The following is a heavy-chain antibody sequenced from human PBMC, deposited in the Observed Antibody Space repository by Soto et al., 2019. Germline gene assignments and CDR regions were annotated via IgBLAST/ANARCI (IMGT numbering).Heavy chain of an antibody. CDR3: ARDDDAGAVAPHV. D-gene: IGHD6-19*01. J-gene: IGHJ6*02. CDR1: GYTFTNYG. CDR2: ISGFNGKT. Sequence: QVQLVQSGAEVRKPGASVKVSCKASGYTFTNYGISWVRQAPGQGLEWMGWISGFNGKTTYAQTLQGRFTMTADTSTGTAYMELRSLRSDDTAMYYCARDDDAGAVAPHVWGQGTPVTVSS. V-gene: IGHV1-18*01.